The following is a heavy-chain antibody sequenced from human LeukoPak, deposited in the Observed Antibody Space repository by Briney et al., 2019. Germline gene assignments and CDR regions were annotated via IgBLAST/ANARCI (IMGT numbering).Heavy chain of an antibody. V-gene: IGHV4-61*08. CDR2: IYYSGST. D-gene: IGHD6-19*01. J-gene: IGHJ4*02. Sequence: ASQTLSLTCTVSGGSISSGGYYWSWIRQPPGKGLEWIGYIYYSGSTNYNPSLKSRVTISVDTSKNQFSLKLSSVTAADTAVYYCARDAVAGLYWGQGTLVTVSS. CDR1: GGSISSGGYY. CDR3: ARDAVAGLY.